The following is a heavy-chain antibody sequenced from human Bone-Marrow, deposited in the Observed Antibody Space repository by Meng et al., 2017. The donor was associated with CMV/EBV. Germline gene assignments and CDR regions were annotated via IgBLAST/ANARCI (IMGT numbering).Heavy chain of an antibody. CDR2: ISSSGSTI. D-gene: IGHD4-17*01. CDR3: ARDRATVPYNDAFDI. J-gene: IGHJ3*02. V-gene: IGHV3-48*04. CDR1: GFTFSSYW. Sequence: GGSLRLSCAASGFTFSSYWMSWVRQAPGKGLEWVSYISSSGSTIYYADSVKGRFTISRDNAKNSLYLQMNSLRAEDTAVYYCARDRATVPYNDAFDIWGQGTMVTVSS.